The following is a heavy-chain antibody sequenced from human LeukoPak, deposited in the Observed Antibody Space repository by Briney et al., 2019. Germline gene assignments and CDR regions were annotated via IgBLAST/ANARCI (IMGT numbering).Heavy chain of an antibody. J-gene: IGHJ3*02. Sequence: SETLSLTCTVSGGSISSSSCYWGWIRQPPGKGLEWIGSIYYSGSTYYNPSLKSRVTISVDTSKNQFSLKLSSVTAADTAVYYCARHGPYWAVAGPEEIWGQGTMVTVSS. D-gene: IGHD6-19*01. CDR3: ARHGPYWAVAGPEEI. CDR2: IYYSGST. V-gene: IGHV4-39*01. CDR1: GGSISSSSCY.